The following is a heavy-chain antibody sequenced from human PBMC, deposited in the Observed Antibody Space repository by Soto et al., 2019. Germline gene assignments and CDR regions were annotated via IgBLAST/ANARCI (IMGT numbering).Heavy chain of an antibody. D-gene: IGHD3-10*01. V-gene: IGHV3-66*01. CDR2: IYSGGST. CDR3: ARDLITMVRGVIINRVPYDY. CDR1: GFTFSSNY. J-gene: IGHJ4*02. Sequence: GGSLRLSCAASGFTFSSNYMNWVRQAPGKGLEWVSVIYSGGSTYYADSVKGRFTISRDNSKNTLYLQMNSLRAEDTAVYYCARDLITMVRGVIINRVPYDYWGQGTLVTVSS.